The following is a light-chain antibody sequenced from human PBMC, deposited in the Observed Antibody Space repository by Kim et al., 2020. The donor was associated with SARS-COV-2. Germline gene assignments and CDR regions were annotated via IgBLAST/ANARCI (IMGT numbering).Light chain of an antibody. CDR1: QSVDGW. J-gene: IGKJ4*02. CDR3: KQYETYWT. CDR2: QAS. V-gene: IGKV1-5*03. Sequence: DIQMTQSPSTLPAIVGNRVTITCRASQSVDGWLAWYQQQPGKAPKLLIYQASKLASGVPSRFSGSGSGTEFTLTISSLQPDDSTIYYCKQYETYWTFGAGTKVDIK.